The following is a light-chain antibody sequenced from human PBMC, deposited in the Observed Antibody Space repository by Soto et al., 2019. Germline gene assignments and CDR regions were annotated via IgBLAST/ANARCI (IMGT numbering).Light chain of an antibody. CDR2: AAS. J-gene: IGKJ2*02. CDR1: QSVSSSY. V-gene: IGKV3-20*01. CDR3: QLYGSSSRT. Sequence: EIVLTQSPGTLSLSPGERATLSCRASQSVSSSYLAWYQQKPGQAPRLLIYAASSRATGIPDRFSGSGSGTDFTLTISRLEPEDFAVYYCQLYGSSSRTFGQGTKLEIK.